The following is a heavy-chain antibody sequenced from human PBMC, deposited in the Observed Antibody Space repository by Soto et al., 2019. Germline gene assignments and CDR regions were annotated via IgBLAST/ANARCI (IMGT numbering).Heavy chain of an antibody. D-gene: IGHD3-3*01. J-gene: IGHJ6*02. Sequence: KELEWVSYISSCSSTIYYADSVKGRFTSSRDNAKNSLYLQMNSLRDEDTAVYYCARDDAFHDFWSGYDSHYGMAVRRQRTTVTGFS. CDR2: ISSCSSTI. CDR3: ARDDAFHDFWSGYDSHYGMAV. V-gene: IGHV3-48*02.